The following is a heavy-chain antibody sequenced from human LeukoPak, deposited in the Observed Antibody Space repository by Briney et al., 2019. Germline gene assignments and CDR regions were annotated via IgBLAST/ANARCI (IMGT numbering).Heavy chain of an antibody. CDR1: GFTVSSNY. Sequence: GGSLRLSCAASGFTVSSNYMSWVRQAPGKGLEWVSVIYSGGSTYYADSVEGRFTISRDNSKNTLYLQMNSLRAEDTAVYYCARDNYYGSGSYFGANYYYYGMDVWGQGTTVTVSS. CDR2: IYSGGST. D-gene: IGHD3-10*01. J-gene: IGHJ6*02. CDR3: ARDNYYGSGSYFGANYYYYGMDV. V-gene: IGHV3-66*01.